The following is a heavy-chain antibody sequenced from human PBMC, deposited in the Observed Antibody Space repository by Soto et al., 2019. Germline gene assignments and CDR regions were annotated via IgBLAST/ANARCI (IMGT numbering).Heavy chain of an antibody. V-gene: IGHV3-48*01. Sequence: GGSLRLSCAASGFTFSSYSMNWVRQAPGKGLEWVSYISSSSSTIYYADSVKGRFTISRDNAKNSLYLQMNSLRAEDTAVYDCASHYNWNDVSAFDIWGQGTMVTVSS. D-gene: IGHD1-20*01. CDR1: GFTFSSYS. CDR3: ASHYNWNDVSAFDI. J-gene: IGHJ3*02. CDR2: ISSSSSTI.